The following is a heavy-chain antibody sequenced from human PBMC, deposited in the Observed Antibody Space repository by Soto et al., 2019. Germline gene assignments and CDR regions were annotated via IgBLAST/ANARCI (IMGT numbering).Heavy chain of an antibody. CDR3: ARDSNDAGSGYYAGCDY. Sequence: QVQLVESGGGVVQPGRSLRLSCAVSGFTFSSYGMNWVRQAPGKGLEWVAAIYYDGSNKYYADSVRGRFTISRDNFKNTLYLHMNSLRAEDTAVYYWARDSNDAGSGYYAGCDYWGQGNRVNVSS. CDR2: IYYDGSNK. CDR1: GFTFSSYG. D-gene: IGHD3-22*01. J-gene: IGHJ4*02. V-gene: IGHV3-33*01.